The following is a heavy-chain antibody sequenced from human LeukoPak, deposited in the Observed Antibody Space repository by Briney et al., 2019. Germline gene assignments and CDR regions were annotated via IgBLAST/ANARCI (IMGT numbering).Heavy chain of an antibody. CDR1: GGSISRYY. CDR2: IYTSGST. CDR3: ARDSGSIAVADPFDY. D-gene: IGHD6-19*01. Sequence: SETLSLTCTVSGGSISRYYWSWIRQPAGKGLEWIGRIYTSGSTNYNPSLKSRVTMSVDTSKNQFSLKLSSVTAADTAVYYCARDSGSIAVADPFDYWGQGTLVTVSS. V-gene: IGHV4-4*07. J-gene: IGHJ4*02.